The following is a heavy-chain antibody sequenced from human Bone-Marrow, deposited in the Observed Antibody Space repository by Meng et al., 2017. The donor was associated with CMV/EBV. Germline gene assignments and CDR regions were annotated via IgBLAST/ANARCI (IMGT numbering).Heavy chain of an antibody. D-gene: IGHD2-2*01. CDR3: ARPDCSSTSCYYGMDV. J-gene: IGHJ6*02. CDR2: MNPNSGST. CDR1: GYTFTSYD. V-gene: IGHV1-8*01. Sequence: ASVKVSCKASGYTFTSYDINWVRQATGQGLEWMGWMNPNSGSTGYAQKFQGRVIMTWNTSISTAYIELSSLRSEDTAVYYCARPDCSSTSCYYGMDVWGQGNPGHRLL.